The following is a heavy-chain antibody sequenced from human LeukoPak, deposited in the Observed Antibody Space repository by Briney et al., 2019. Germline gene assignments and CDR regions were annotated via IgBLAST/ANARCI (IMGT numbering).Heavy chain of an antibody. J-gene: IGHJ3*02. CDR2: INHSGNT. Sequence: SETLSLTCAVYGGSFSPYYWSWIRQPPGKGLEWIGQINHSGNTNYNPSLKSRVTISVDTSKNQFSLKLTSVTAADTAVYYCATNSSNSRAFDIWGKGTMVTVSS. D-gene: IGHD6-13*01. CDR3: ATNSSNSRAFDI. CDR1: GGSFSPYY. V-gene: IGHV4-34*01.